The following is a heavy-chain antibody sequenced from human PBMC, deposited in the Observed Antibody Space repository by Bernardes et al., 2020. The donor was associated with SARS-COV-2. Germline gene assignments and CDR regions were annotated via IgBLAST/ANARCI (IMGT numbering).Heavy chain of an antibody. Sequence: GGSLKISCKGSGYSFTTHWIGWVRQMPGKGLEWMGIIYPGDSDTRYGPSFQGQVTISADKSISTAYLQWSSLKASDTGMYYCARGYNYEYYAMDVWGQGTTVTVSS. J-gene: IGHJ6*02. CDR1: GYSFTTHW. V-gene: IGHV5-51*01. CDR3: ARGYNYEYYAMDV. CDR2: IYPGDSDT. D-gene: IGHD5-18*01.